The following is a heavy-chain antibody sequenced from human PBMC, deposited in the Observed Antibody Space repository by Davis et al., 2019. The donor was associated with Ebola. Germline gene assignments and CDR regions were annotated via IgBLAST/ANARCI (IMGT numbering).Heavy chain of an antibody. CDR2: ISGSGGST. CDR1: GFTFSSYW. Sequence: GESLKISCAASGFTFSSYWMHWVRQAPGKGLEWVSAISGSGGSTYYADSVKGRFTISRDNSKNTLYLQMNSLRAEDTAVYYCAKDPRGTAAGTIWFDPWGQGTLVTVSS. CDR3: AKDPRGTAAGTIWFDP. D-gene: IGHD6-13*01. V-gene: IGHV3-23*01. J-gene: IGHJ5*02.